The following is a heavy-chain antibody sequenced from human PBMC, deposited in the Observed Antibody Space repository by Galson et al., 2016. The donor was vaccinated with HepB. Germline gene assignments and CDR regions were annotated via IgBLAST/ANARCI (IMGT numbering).Heavy chain of an antibody. CDR1: GFTLSNYG. CDR3: ARGGMGATMYAFDL. V-gene: IGHV3-33*08. CDR2: IWHDGANK. D-gene: IGHD1-26*01. Sequence: SLRLSCAVSGFTLSNYGMHWVRQAPGKGLEWVAVIWHDGANKDHADSVKGRFTISRDNSKNTLYLQMNSLRAEDTAVYYCARGGMGATMYAFDLWGQGTMVTVFS. J-gene: IGHJ3*01.